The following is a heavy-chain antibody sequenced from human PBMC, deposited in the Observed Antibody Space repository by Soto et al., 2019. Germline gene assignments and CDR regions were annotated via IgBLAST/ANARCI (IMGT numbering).Heavy chain of an antibody. CDR3: ASDASGTTSFLVS. CDR2: IWLDGSER. J-gene: IGHJ5*01. D-gene: IGHD1-1*01. CDR1: GFSFGTSG. V-gene: IGHV3-33*01. Sequence: VGSLRLSCVASGFSFGTSGMHWVRQAPGKGLEWISGIWLDGSERYYRDSVKGRFTISRDNSKNTLFLQMNSLRAEDTAVYFCASDASGTTSFLVSWGQGTLVTVSS.